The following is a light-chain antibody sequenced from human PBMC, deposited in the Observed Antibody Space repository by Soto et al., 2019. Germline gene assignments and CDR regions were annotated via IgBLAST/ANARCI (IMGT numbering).Light chain of an antibody. J-gene: IGKJ1*01. CDR1: QSVSSSY. Sequence: EIVLTQSPGTLSSSPGERATLSCRASQSVSSSYLAWYQQKPGQAPRPLIYGASSRATGIPDRFSGSGSGTDFTLTISRLEPEDFAVYYCQQYGSSSWTVGQGTKVEIK. CDR3: QQYGSSSWT. V-gene: IGKV3-20*01. CDR2: GAS.